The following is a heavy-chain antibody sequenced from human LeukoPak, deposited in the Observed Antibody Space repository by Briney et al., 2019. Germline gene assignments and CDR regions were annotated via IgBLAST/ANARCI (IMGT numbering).Heavy chain of an antibody. CDR1: GGSISSGGYY. J-gene: IGHJ4*02. D-gene: IGHD3-22*01. CDR2: IYYSGST. V-gene: IGHV4-31*03. Sequence: PSQTLSLTCTVSGGSISSGGYYWSWIRQHPGKGLEWIGYIYYSGSTYYNPSLKSRVTISVDTSKNQFSLKLSSVTAADTAVYXXXXLHYYDSSGYYPLDYWGQGTLVTVPS. CDR3: XXLHYYDSSGYYPLDY.